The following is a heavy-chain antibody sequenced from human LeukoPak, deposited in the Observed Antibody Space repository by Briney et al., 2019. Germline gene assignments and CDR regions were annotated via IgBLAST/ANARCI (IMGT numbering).Heavy chain of an antibody. CDR2: IYTSGST. CDR3: ARAPTGVGATLFDY. D-gene: IGHD1-26*01. CDR1: GGSISNYY. V-gene: IGHV4-4*07. J-gene: IGHJ4*02. Sequence: PSETLSLTCTASGGSISNYYWSWIRQPAGKGLEWIGRIYTSGSTNYNYNPSLKSRVTMSVDTSKNQISLKLSSVTAADTAVYYCARAPTGVGATLFDYWGQGTLVTVSS.